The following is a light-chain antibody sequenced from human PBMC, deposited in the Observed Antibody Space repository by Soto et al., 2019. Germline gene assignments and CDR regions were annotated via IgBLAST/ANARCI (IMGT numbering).Light chain of an antibody. CDR2: DVT. Sequence: QSALTQPASVSGSPGQSITISCTGTSSDVGRYNYVSWFQQHPGKAPKLMIYDVTNRPSGISNRFSGSKSGNTASLTISGLQAEDEAHYYCRSYTTTTTLVFGGGTKVTVL. J-gene: IGLJ2*01. CDR3: RSYTTTTTLV. CDR1: SSDVGRYNY. V-gene: IGLV2-14*03.